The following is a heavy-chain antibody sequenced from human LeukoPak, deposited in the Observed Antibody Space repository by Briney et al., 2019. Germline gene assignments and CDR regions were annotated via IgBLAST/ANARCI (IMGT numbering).Heavy chain of an antibody. V-gene: IGHV3-30*03. D-gene: IGHD6-13*01. Sequence: PGGSLRLSCAASGFTFRSYGMHWVRQAPGKGLEWVAVISYDGSNKYYADSVKGRFTISRDNSKNTLYLQMNSLRAEDTAVYYCAAIAAAGYWGQGTLVTVSS. J-gene: IGHJ4*02. CDR2: ISYDGSNK. CDR1: GFTFRSYG. CDR3: AAIAAAGY.